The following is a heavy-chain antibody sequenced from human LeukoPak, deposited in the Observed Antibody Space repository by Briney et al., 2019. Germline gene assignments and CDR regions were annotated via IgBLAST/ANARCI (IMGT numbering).Heavy chain of an antibody. CDR3: ARELKVGNTGYYFDS. J-gene: IGHJ4*02. CDR2: ISYSGSP. CDR1: GGXXSSGXXX. Sequence: GGXXSSGXXXWSWIRQPRXXXXXWIGYISYSGSPNYNPSRKSRITISVDTSKNQFSLKLSSVTAADTAVYYCARELKVGNTGYYFDSWGQGTLVTVSS. V-gene: IGHV4-61*01. D-gene: IGHD2/OR15-2a*01.